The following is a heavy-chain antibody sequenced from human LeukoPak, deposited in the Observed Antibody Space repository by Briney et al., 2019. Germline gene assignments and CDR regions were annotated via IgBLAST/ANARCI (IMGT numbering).Heavy chain of an antibody. CDR2: ISGSGSNT. CDR1: GFTFSSHA. Sequence: TGGSLRLSCAASGFTFSSHAMSWVRQAPGKGLEWVSAISGSGSNTYYADSVKGRFTISRDNAKNSLYLQMNSLRAEDTALYYCAKYASNYYYYYMDVWGEGTTVTVSS. J-gene: IGHJ6*03. V-gene: IGHV3-23*01. CDR3: AKYASNYYYYYMDV.